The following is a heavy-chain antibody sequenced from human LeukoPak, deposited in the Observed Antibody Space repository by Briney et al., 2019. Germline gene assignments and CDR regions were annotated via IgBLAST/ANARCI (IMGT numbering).Heavy chain of an antibody. D-gene: IGHD2-2*01. CDR1: GGSLSSHF. CDR2: IYYTGTT. CDR3: ARFSSDCSTASCYLTY. J-gene: IGHJ4*02. V-gene: IGHV4-59*11. Sequence: SETLSLTCTVSGGSLSSHFWSWIRQTPGKGLELIGHIYYTGTTYYNPSLTSRVTISLDTSRNQFSLRLTSVTAADTAVYYCARFSSDCSTASCYLTYWGQGTLVTVSS.